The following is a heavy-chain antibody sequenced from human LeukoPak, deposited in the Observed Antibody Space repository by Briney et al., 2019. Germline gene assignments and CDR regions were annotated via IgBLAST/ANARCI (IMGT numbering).Heavy chain of an antibody. J-gene: IGHJ5*02. CDR3: EGACS. V-gene: IGHV3-7*01. Sequence: GGSLRLSCAPSGFTFSIYLMNWVRQAPGKGLEWVANINQDGSKKNYVDSVKGRFTISRDNAKISLYLQMNSLRAEDTAVYYCEGACSWGQGALVTVYS. D-gene: IGHD4/OR15-4a*01. CDR2: INQDGSKK. CDR1: GFTFSIYL.